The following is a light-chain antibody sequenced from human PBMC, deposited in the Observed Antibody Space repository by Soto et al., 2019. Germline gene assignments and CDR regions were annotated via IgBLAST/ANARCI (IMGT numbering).Light chain of an antibody. Sequence: DIQMTQSPCSLSASVGDRVTITCRASQSISTSLNWYQQKPGKAPKLLIYGVSSLQNGVPSRLSGSGSGTDFTLSISSLQPEDSATYYCQQNYRTPYTFGQGTKLEIK. CDR3: QQNYRTPYT. CDR2: GVS. V-gene: IGKV1-39*01. CDR1: QSISTS. J-gene: IGKJ2*01.